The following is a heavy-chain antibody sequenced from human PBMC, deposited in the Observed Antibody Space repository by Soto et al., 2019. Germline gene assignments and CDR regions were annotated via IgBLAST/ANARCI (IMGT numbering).Heavy chain of an antibody. CDR3: ARVFGRFGELSLFDH. Sequence: SVKVSCKASGGTFSSYAISWVRQAPGQGLEWMGGIIPIFGTANYAQKFQGRVTITADESTSTAYMELSSLRSEGTAVYYCARVFGRFGELSLFDHWGQGTLVTVSS. D-gene: IGHD3-10*01. CDR2: IIPIFGTA. CDR1: GGTFSSYA. V-gene: IGHV1-69*13. J-gene: IGHJ4*02.